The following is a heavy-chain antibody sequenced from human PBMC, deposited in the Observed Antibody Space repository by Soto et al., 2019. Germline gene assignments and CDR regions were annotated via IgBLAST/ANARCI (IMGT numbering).Heavy chain of an antibody. CDR3: ASHYGSFDL. Sequence: QLQLQESGPGLVKPSETLSLTCTVSGGSISSSGYYWGWIRQPPGKGLEWIGSIFYRGGSYYNPSLRCRIGTLVDTPTNRSPLQLNSVTAAARAFYSGASHYGSFDLWGQGTLVTGSS. D-gene: IGHD6-19*01. CDR1: GGSISSSGYY. CDR2: IFYRGGS. V-gene: IGHV4-39*01. J-gene: IGHJ5*02.